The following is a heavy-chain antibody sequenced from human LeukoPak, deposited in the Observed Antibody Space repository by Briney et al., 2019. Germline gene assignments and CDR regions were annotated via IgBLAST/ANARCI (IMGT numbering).Heavy chain of an antibody. D-gene: IGHD6-13*01. CDR3: ARGSRYSSSSFNFFDP. CDR2: ISPNSGGT. J-gene: IGHJ5*02. V-gene: IGHV1-2*02. CDR1: GYTFTVYY. Sequence: ASVNVSFTASGYTFTVYYMHWVRQAPGQGGEWRGWISPNSGGTNYTQKFQGRVTITRETSISTAYMELSRLRFDDTAVYYCARGSRYSSSSFNFFDPWGQGTLVTVSS.